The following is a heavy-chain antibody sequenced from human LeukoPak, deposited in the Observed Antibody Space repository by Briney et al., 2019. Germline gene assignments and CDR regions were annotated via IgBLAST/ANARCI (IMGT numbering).Heavy chain of an antibody. D-gene: IGHD6-19*01. CDR2: IYPGDSDT. J-gene: IGHJ6*02. V-gene: IGHV5-51*01. Sequence: GGSLQISCKGSGYSFTSYWIGWVRRLPGKGLEWMGIIYPGDSDTRYSPSFQGQVTISADKSISTAYLQWSSLKASDTAMYYCAKSIVAGTEYYGMDVWGQGTTVTVSS. CDR1: GYSFTSYW. CDR3: AKSIVAGTEYYGMDV.